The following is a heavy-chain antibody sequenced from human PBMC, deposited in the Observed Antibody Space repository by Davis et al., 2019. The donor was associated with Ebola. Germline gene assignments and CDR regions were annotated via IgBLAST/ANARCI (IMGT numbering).Heavy chain of an antibody. Sequence: GGSLRLSCAASGFTFSSYGMHWVRQAPGKGLEWVAVISYDGSNKYYADSVKGRFTISRDSSKNMLYLQMNSLRAEDTAVYYCAKVPYSSSWYALDYWGQGTLVTVSS. CDR3: AKVPYSSSWYALDY. D-gene: IGHD6-13*01. V-gene: IGHV3-30*18. CDR1: GFTFSSYG. J-gene: IGHJ4*02. CDR2: ISYDGSNK.